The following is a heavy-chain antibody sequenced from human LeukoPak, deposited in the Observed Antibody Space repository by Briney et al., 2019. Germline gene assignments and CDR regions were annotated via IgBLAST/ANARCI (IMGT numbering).Heavy chain of an antibody. J-gene: IGHJ5*02. D-gene: IGHD4-17*01. CDR3: ARGSGGNGDSPWKRFDP. CDR1: GGSFSGYY. CDR2: INHSGST. Sequence: PSETLSLTCAVYGGSFSGYYWSWIRQPPGKGLEWIGEINHSGSTNYNPSLKSRVTISVDTSKNQFSLKLSSVTAADTAVYYCARGSGGNGDSPWKRFDPWGQGTLVTVSS. V-gene: IGHV4-34*01.